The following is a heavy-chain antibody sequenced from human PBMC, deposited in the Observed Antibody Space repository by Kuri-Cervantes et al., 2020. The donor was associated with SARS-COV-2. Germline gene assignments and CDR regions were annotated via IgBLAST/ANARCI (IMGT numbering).Heavy chain of an antibody. CDR2: INHSGST. CDR3: ARKMDTAMVIDY. Sequence: ESLKISCAASGFTFRSYAMTWVRQPPGKGLEWIGEINHSGSTDYNPSLKSRVTISVDTSKNQFSLKLSSVTAADTAVYYCARKMDTAMVIDYWGQGTLVTVSS. D-gene: IGHD5-18*01. V-gene: IGHV4-34*01. J-gene: IGHJ4*02. CDR1: GFTFRSYA.